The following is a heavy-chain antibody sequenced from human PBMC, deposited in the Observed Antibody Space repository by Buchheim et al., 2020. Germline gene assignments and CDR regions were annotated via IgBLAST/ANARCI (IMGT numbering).Heavy chain of an antibody. V-gene: IGHV3-66*02. CDR2: IYSGGST. J-gene: IGHJ4*02. CDR3: AREGLTDYYDSSGYLSGFDY. Sequence: EVQLVESGGGLVQPGGSLRLSCAASGFTVSSNYMSWVRQAPGKGLEWVSVIYSGGSTYYADSVKGRFTISRDNSKNTLYLQMNSLRAEDTAVYYCAREGLTDYYDSSGYLSGFDYWGQGTL. D-gene: IGHD3-22*01. CDR1: GFTVSSNY.